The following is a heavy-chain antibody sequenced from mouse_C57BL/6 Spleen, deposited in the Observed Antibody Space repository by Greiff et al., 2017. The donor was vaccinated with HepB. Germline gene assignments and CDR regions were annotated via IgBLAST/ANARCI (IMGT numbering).Heavy chain of an antibody. CDR2: ISYDGSN. J-gene: IGHJ2*01. V-gene: IGHV3-6*01. CDR3: ASPHYYGTSYYFDY. Sequence: EVKLQESGPGLVKPSQSLSLTCSVTGYSITSGYYWNWIRQFPGNKLEWMGYISYDGSNNYNPSLKNRISITRDTSKNQFFLKLNSVTTEDTATYYCASPHYYGTSYYFDYWGQGTTLTVSS. CDR1: GYSITSGYY. D-gene: IGHD1-1*01.